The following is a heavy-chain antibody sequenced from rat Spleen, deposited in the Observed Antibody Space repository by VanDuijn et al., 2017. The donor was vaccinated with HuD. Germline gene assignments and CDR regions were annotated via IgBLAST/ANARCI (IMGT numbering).Heavy chain of an antibody. J-gene: IGHJ2*01. CDR3: GRHWPNTAFDY. CDR2: ISNTGDST. CDR1: GFTFSDYY. Sequence: EVQLVESDGGLVQPGRSLKLSCAASGFTFSDYYMAWVRQAPGKGLEWVTSISNTGDSTYYADSVKGRFTLSRDKAKGTLYLQMNSLRSEDTATYYCGRHWPNTAFDYWGRGVMVTVAS. V-gene: IGHV5-22*01. D-gene: IGHD4-1*01.